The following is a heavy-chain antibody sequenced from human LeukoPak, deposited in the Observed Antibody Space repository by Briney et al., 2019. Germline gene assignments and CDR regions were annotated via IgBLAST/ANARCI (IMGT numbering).Heavy chain of an antibody. CDR2: IKQDGSEA. Sequence: QPGGSLRLSCAASGFTFSSNWISWVRQAPGKGLEWVANIKQDGSEAYYVDSVKGRFTISRDNAKNSLFLQMNSLRAEDTAVYYCARDGEMPTIYFDYWGQGTLVTVSS. CDR3: ARDGEMPTIYFDY. J-gene: IGHJ4*02. CDR1: GFTFSSNW. D-gene: IGHD5-24*01. V-gene: IGHV3-7*01.